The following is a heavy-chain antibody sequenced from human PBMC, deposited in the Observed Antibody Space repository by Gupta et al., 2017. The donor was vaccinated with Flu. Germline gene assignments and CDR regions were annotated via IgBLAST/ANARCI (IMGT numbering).Heavy chain of an antibody. CDR1: GFTFSSYW. CDR2: ISGDGSTI. D-gene: IGHD6-13*01. J-gene: IGHJ5*02. V-gene: IGHV3-74*03. CDR3: AGSIGGSGKGNWFDP. Sequence: EVQVVESGGGLVQPGGSLRLSCAASGFTFSSYWMHWVRQAPGKGLVWVSRISGDGSTITYADSVKGRSTISRDNAKNTLSLQMNSLRAEDTAVYYCAGSIGGSGKGNWFDPWGQGTLVTVSS.